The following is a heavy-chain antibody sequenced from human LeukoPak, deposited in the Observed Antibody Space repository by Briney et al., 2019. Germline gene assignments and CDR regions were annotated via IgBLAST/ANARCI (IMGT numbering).Heavy chain of an antibody. Sequence: PGGSLRLSCAASGFTFSSYAMSWVRQAPGKGLEWVSAISSSGGSTYYADSVKGRFTISRDNSKNTLYLQMNSLRAEDTAVYYCAKALVGDTTRVDFDHWGQGTLVTVSS. V-gene: IGHV3-23*01. CDR2: ISSSGGST. D-gene: IGHD1-26*01. CDR3: AKALVGDTTRVDFDH. CDR1: GFTFSSYA. J-gene: IGHJ4*02.